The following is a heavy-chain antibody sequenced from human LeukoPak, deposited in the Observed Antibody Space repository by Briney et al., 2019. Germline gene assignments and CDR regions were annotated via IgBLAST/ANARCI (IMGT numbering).Heavy chain of an antibody. CDR3: ARWGANYYYSSGYDGIDY. V-gene: IGHV1-2*06. D-gene: IGHD3-22*01. CDR2: INPNSDGT. J-gene: IGHJ4*02. CDR1: GYTFTGYS. Sequence: ASVKVSCKASGYTFTGYSTHWVRQAPGQGLEWMGRINPNSDGTNYAQVLRGRVTMTRDTSISTAYMELSRLRSDDTAVYYCARWGANYYYSSGYDGIDYWGQGTLVTVSS.